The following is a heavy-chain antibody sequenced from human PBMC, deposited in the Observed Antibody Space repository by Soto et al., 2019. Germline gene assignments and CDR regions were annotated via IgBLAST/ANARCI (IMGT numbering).Heavy chain of an antibody. Sequence: QVQLVEAGGCVVQPGGSLRLSCATSGCLFSGYAMNWFRQSPGKGLEWVAVISYDGKEKYYADSAEGRFTISRESSGVTMYLQMSSLRVEDTAVYYCARGRGLAARPQHLDHWGQGTLVTVSS. D-gene: IGHD6-6*01. CDR2: ISYDGKEK. V-gene: IGHV3-30*04. J-gene: IGHJ4*02. CDR3: ARGRGLAARPQHLDH. CDR1: GCLFSGYA.